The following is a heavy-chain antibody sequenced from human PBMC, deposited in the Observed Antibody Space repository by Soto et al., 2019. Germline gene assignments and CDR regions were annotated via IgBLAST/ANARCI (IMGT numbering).Heavy chain of an antibody. CDR3: ARVDENGDYVYF. CDR2: IIPIFGTA. J-gene: IGHJ4*02. D-gene: IGHD4-17*01. Sequence: SVKVSCKASGGTFSSYAISWVRQAPGQGLEWMGGIIPIFGTANYAQKFQGRVTITADESTSTAYMGLSSLRSEDTAVYYCARVDENGDYVYFWGQGTLVTVSS. V-gene: IGHV1-69*13. CDR1: GGTFSSYA.